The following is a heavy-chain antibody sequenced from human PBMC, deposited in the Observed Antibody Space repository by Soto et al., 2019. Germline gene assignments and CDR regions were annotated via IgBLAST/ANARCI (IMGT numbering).Heavy chain of an antibody. CDR3: AKSPGYYDSSGYRFLSPFDY. CDR1: GFTFSSYA. Sequence: TGGSLRLSCAASGFTFSSYAMSWVRQAPGKGLEWVSAISGSGGSTYYADSVKGRFTISRDNSKNTLYLQMNSLRAEDTAVYYCAKSPGYYDSSGYRFLSPFDYWGQGTLVTVSS. CDR2: ISGSGGST. J-gene: IGHJ4*02. D-gene: IGHD3-22*01. V-gene: IGHV3-23*01.